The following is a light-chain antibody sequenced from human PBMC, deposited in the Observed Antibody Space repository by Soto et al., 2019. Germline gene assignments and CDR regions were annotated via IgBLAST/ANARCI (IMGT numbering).Light chain of an antibody. CDR3: QQRSNWPLT. V-gene: IGKV3-11*01. J-gene: IGKJ4*01. Sequence: EIVLTQSPATLSLSPGEIATLSFSASQSVNSNLAWYQQKPGQAPSLLIFDASYRATDIPARFSGSGSGTDFTLTISSLEPEDFAVYYCQQRSNWPLTFGGGTKVDIK. CDR2: DAS. CDR1: QSVNSN.